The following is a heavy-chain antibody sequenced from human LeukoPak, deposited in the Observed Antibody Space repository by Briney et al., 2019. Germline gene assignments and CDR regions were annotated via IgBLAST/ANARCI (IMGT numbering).Heavy chain of an antibody. CDR2: ISSSSSSYI. V-gene: IGHV3-21*01. CDR1: GFTLSSYS. J-gene: IGHJ6*03. CDR3: ARDRGGTLMVYARGKDYYYMDV. Sequence: PGGSLRLSCTASGFTLSSYSIKWVRQAPGKGLEWVSSISSSSSSYIYYADSVKGRFTISRDNARNSLYLQMSSLRAEDTAVYYCARDRGGTLMVYARGKDYYYMDVWGKGTTVTVSS. D-gene: IGHD2-8*01.